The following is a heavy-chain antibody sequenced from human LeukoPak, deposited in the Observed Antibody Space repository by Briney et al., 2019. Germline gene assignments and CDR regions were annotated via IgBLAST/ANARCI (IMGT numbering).Heavy chain of an antibody. CDR2: INYKGGTT. CDR1: GFTLSSFS. CDR3: ARVSGYGFFDY. D-gene: IGHD6-25*01. Sequence: GGSLRLSCAASGFTLSSFSMHWVRQSPGRGLEYVSAINYKGGTTYYADSVKGRFTISRDNSKNTLYLQMASLRGEDMAVYYCARVSGYGFFDYWGQGTLVTVSS. V-gene: IGHV3-64*02. J-gene: IGHJ4*02.